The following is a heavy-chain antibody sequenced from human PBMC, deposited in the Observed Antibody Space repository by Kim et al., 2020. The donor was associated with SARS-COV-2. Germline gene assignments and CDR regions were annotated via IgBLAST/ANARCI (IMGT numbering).Heavy chain of an antibody. Sequence: GGSLRLSCATSGFTLSTYGMSWVRQAPGKGLEWVSSSVNNGGNTYYGDSVKGRFTISRDNSKNTVYLYMNRLREDDTAVYYCAKRGTYSSSYGLDFESWGQGTQVTVSS. D-gene: IGHD5-12*01. V-gene: IGHV3-23*01. CDR2: SVNNGGNT. J-gene: IGHJ4*02. CDR1: GFTLSTYG. CDR3: AKRGTYSSSYGLDFES.